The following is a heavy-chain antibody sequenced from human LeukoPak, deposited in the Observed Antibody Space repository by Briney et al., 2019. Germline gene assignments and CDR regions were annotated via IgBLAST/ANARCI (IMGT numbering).Heavy chain of an antibody. Sequence: SQTLSLTCVISGDSVSSNNAAWNWIRQSPSRGLEWLGRTYYKSKWYDDYAVSVKSRITIKPDTSRNQFSLQLKSVTPEDTAVYYCAREGVSMIRGIIFNYYGMDVWGQGTAVGVSS. V-gene: IGHV6-1*01. CDR3: AREGVSMIRGIIFNYYGMDV. CDR2: TYYKSKWYD. J-gene: IGHJ6*02. D-gene: IGHD3-10*01. CDR1: GDSVSSNNAA.